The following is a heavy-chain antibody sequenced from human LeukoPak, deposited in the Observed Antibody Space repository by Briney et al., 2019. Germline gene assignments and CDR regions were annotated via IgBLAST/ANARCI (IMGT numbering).Heavy chain of an antibody. CDR3: AKKDAIEYSSSPG. CDR2: ISGSGGST. J-gene: IGHJ4*02. CDR1: GFTFSSYA. V-gene: IGHV3-23*01. Sequence: EPGGSLRLSCAASGFTFSSYAMSWVRQAPGKGLEWVSAISGSGGSTYYADSVKGRFTISRDNSKNTLYLQMNSLRAEDTAVYYCAKKDAIEYSSSPGWGQGTLVTVSS. D-gene: IGHD6-6*01.